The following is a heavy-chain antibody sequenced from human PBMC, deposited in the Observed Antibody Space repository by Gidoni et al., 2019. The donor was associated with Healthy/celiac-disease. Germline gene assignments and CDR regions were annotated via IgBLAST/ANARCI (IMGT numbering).Heavy chain of an antibody. J-gene: IGHJ6*02. V-gene: IGHV3-23*01. CDR1: GFTFSSYD. D-gene: IGHD3-10*01. Sequence: EVQLLESGGGLVQPGGSLRLSCAASGFTFSSYDMSWVRQAPWKGLEWVSAISGSGGSTYYAVSVKVRFTISRDNSKNTLYLQMNSLRAEDTAVYYCAREGWFGTEEPYYYGMDVWGQGTTVTVSS. CDR3: AREGWFGTEEPYYYGMDV. CDR2: ISGSGGST.